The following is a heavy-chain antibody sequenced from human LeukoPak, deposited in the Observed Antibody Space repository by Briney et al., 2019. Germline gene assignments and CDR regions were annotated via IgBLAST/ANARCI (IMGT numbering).Heavy chain of an antibody. CDR1: GGTFSSYA. J-gene: IGHJ3*02. D-gene: IGHD2-21*01. Sequence: SVKVSCKASGGTFSSYAISWVRQATGQGLEWMGGIIPIFGTANYAQKFQGRVTITADESTSTAYMELSSLRSEDTAVYYCARDQGVVVPGPIAFDIWGQGTMVTVSS. CDR2: IIPIFGTA. CDR3: ARDQGVVVPGPIAFDI. V-gene: IGHV1-69*13.